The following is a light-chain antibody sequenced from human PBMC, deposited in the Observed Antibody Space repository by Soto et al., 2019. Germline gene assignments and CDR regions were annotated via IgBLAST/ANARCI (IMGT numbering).Light chain of an antibody. Sequence: DIQMTQSPSTLSASVGDRVTITCRASQSISSWLAWYQQKPGKAPNLLIYKASTLQSGVPSRFSGSGSGTEVTLTISSLQPDDVATYYCQQYDSYSLTFGGGTKVEIK. J-gene: IGKJ4*01. CDR2: KAS. V-gene: IGKV1-5*03. CDR1: QSISSW. CDR3: QQYDSYSLT.